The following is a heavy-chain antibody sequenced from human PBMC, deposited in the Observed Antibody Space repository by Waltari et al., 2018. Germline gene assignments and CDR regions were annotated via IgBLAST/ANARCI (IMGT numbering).Heavy chain of an antibody. CDR3: AKSPKVATIFDY. Sequence: EVQLLESGGGLAQPGGSLRVSCAASGFTFSTCTMRWVRQAPGKGLERVSGITGSGDATYYADSVKGRFTISRDNSKNTLYLQMNNLRAEDTAVYYCAKSPKVATIFDYWGQGTLVTVS. D-gene: IGHD5-12*01. CDR2: ITGSGDAT. CDR1: GFTFSTCT. J-gene: IGHJ4*02. V-gene: IGHV3-23*01.